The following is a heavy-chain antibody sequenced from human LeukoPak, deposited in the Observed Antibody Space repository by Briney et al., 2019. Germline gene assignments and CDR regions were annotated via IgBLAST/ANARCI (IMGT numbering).Heavy chain of an antibody. CDR3: ARDFAYKKFDY. CDR1: GFTFSTYS. J-gene: IGHJ4*02. D-gene: IGHD2-21*01. CDR2: ISPDGSGK. Sequence: GGSLRLSCAASGFTFSTYSMNWVRQAPGKGLEWVASISPDGSGKGLVASVRGRFTISRDDAENSLYLQMNGLRVEDTAVYYCARDFAYKKFDYWGRGTLVTVSS. V-gene: IGHV3-7*03.